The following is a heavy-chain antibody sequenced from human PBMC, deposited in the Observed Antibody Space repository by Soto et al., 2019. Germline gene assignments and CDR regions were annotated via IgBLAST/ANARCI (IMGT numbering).Heavy chain of an antibody. J-gene: IGHJ4*02. Sequence: PGGSLRLSCAASGFTYSKYTVHWVRQAPGKGLEWVAAISHDGSNKYYGDSVEGRFTISRDNSKNTLSVQMSNLKSEDTAVYYCARDRLRLGELSLLGYLDYWGQGT. D-gene: IGHD3-16*02. CDR3: ARDRLRLGELSLLGYLDY. V-gene: IGHV3-30-3*01. CDR1: GFTYSKYT. CDR2: ISHDGSNK.